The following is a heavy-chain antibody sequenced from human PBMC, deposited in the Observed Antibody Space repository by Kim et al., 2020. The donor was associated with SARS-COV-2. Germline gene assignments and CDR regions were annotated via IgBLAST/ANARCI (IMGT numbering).Heavy chain of an antibody. CDR3: ARGAGDRYYYYYGMDV. J-gene: IGHJ6*02. CDR2: IYYSGST. D-gene: IGHD7-27*01. CDR1: GGSISSYY. V-gene: IGHV4-59*01. Sequence: SETLSLTCTVSGGSISSYYWSWIRQPPGKGLEWIGYIYYSGSTNYNPSLKSRVTISVDTSKNQFSLKLSSVTAADTAVYYCARGAGDRYYYYYGMDVWGQETTVTVSS.